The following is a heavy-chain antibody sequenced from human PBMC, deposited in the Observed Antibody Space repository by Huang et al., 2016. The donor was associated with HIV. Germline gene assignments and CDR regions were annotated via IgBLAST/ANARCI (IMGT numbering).Heavy chain of an antibody. D-gene: IGHD2-2*01. V-gene: IGHV4-4*07. CDR2: FYTSGNT. Sequence: QVQLQESGPGLVKPSETLSLTCTFYWSWIRQSAGKGLEWIGRFYTSGNTNYNPSLRSRVTMSGDTSKNQFSLRLTSVTAADTAVYYCARENEFCGSTNCHHYYYGLDVWGQGTTVTVSS. J-gene: IGHJ6*02. CDR3: ARENEFCGSTNCHHYYYGLDV.